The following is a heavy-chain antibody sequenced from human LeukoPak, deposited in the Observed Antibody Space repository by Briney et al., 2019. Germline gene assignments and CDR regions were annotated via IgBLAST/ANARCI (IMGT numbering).Heavy chain of an antibody. Sequence: SETLSLTCTVSGDSISSCYWSWIRRPPGKGLEWIGYIYTSGSTSHNPSLKSRLTISVDTSKNQFSLNLTSVTSTDKAVYFCARLPGTAALDAFAIWGQGSMVTVSS. V-gene: IGHV4-4*09. D-gene: IGHD6-25*01. CDR1: GDSISSCY. CDR3: ARLPGTAALDAFAI. CDR2: IYTSGST. J-gene: IGHJ3*02.